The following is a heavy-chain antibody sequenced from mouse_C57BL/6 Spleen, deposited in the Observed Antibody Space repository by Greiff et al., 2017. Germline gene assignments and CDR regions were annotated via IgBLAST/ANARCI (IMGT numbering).Heavy chain of an antibody. J-gene: IGHJ1*03. V-gene: IGHV3-1*01. D-gene: IGHD1-1*01. CDR2: ISYSGNT. CDR1: GYSITSGYD. CDR3: ARDMKMENYYGSSYGYFDV. Sequence: DVQLQESGPGMVKPSQSLTLTCTVTGYSITSGYDWHWIRHFPGNKLEWMGYISYSGNTNYNPSLKSRISITHDTSKNHFFLKLNSVTTEDTATYYCARDMKMENYYGSSYGYFDVWGTGTTVTVSS.